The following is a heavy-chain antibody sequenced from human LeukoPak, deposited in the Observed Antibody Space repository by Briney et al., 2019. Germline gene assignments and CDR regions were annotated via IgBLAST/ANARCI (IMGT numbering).Heavy chain of an antibody. CDR3: ARGVAVAGTLDAFDI. V-gene: IGHV3-20*04. J-gene: IGHJ3*02. Sequence: GGSLRLSCAASGFTFDDYGMSWVRQAPGKGLEWVSGINWNGGSTGYADSVKGRFTISRDNAKNSLYLQMNSLRAEDTALYYCARGVAVAGTLDAFDIWGQGTMATVSS. CDR1: GFTFDDYG. D-gene: IGHD6-19*01. CDR2: INWNGGST.